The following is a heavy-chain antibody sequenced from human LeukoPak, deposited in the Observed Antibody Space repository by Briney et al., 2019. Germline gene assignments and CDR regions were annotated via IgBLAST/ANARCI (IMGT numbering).Heavy chain of an antibody. D-gene: IGHD4-17*01. Sequence: GGSLRLSCAASGFIVTGNYMNWVRQAPGKGLEWVSVIDRGGSTYYADSVKGRFTVSRDNSKNTLYLQMNSLRADDTAVYYCAKFMTTVTTLDYWGQGTLVTVSS. V-gene: IGHV3-53*01. CDR2: IDRGGST. CDR1: GFIVTGNY. J-gene: IGHJ4*02. CDR3: AKFMTTVTTLDY.